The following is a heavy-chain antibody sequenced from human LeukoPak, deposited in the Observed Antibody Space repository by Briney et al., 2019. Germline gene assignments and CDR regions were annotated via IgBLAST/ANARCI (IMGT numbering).Heavy chain of an antibody. V-gene: IGHV3-30*04. Sequence: GGSLRLSCAASEFTFSSYAMHWVRQAPGKGLEWVAVISYDGSNKYYADSVKGRFTISRDNSKNTLYLQMNSLRAEDTAVYYCARDWGSIVVVPAAPENYFDYWGQGTLVTVSS. J-gene: IGHJ4*02. CDR1: EFTFSSYA. CDR3: ARDWGSIVVVPAAPENYFDY. CDR2: ISYDGSNK. D-gene: IGHD2-2*01.